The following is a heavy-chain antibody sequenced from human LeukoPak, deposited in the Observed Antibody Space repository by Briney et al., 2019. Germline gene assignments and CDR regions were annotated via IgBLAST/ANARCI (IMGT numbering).Heavy chain of an antibody. CDR2: IDSSGGYM. D-gene: IGHD4-17*01. V-gene: IGHV3-21*04. J-gene: IGHJ4*02. CDR1: GFTFNTYS. Sequence: GGSLRLSCEASGFTFNTYSMNWARQAPGKGLEWVSSIDSSGGYMFYADSVKGRFTISRDNSKNTLYLQMNSLRAEDTAVYYCVGDYGADEGYFDYWGQGTLVTVSS. CDR3: VGDYGADEGYFDY.